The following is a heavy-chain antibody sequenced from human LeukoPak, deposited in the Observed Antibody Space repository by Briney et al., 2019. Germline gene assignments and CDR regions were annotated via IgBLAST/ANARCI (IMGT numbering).Heavy chain of an antibody. CDR2: IYHSGST. D-gene: IGHD3-22*01. J-gene: IGHJ3*02. Sequence: PSETLSLTCTVSGYSISSGYYWGWIRQPPGRGLEWIGNIYHSGSTYYNPSLKSRVTISVDTSKNQFSLKLSSVTAADTAVFYCARAGYYDSSSYYYRGAFDIWGQGTMVTVSS. V-gene: IGHV4-38-2*02. CDR1: GYSISSGYY. CDR3: ARAGYYDSSSYYYRGAFDI.